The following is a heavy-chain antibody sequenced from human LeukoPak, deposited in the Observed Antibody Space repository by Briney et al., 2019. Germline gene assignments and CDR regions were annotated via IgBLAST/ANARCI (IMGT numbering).Heavy chain of an antibody. CDR1: GYTFTVYY. D-gene: IGHD3-22*01. Sequence: ASVKVSCKASGYTFTVYYMHWVRQAPGQGLEWMGWMNPNSGGTNYAQKFQGRVTMTRDTSISTAYMELSRLRFDDTAVYYCARGSRITMIVVVPFDYWGQGTLVSVSS. J-gene: IGHJ4*02. V-gene: IGHV1-2*02. CDR3: ARGSRITMIVVVPFDY. CDR2: MNPNSGGT.